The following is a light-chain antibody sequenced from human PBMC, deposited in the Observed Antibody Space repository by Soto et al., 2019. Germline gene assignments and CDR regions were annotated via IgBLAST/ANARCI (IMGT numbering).Light chain of an antibody. J-gene: IGKJ1*01. CDR2: GAS. Sequence: EIVLTQSPGTLSLSPGERATLSCRASQSVSSSYLAWYQQKPGQAPRLLIYGASSRATGIPDRFSGSGSGTVYTLTISRLEPEESAEEYCQQYGSSPWTFGQGTKVEIK. CDR3: QQYGSSPWT. V-gene: IGKV3-20*01. CDR1: QSVSSSY.